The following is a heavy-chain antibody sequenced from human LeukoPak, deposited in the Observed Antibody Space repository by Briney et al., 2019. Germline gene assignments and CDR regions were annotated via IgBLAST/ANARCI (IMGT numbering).Heavy chain of an antibody. V-gene: IGHV4-39*01. CDR1: GGSLSISSYY. Sequence: SETLSLTCTVSGGSLSISSYYWGWIRQPPGKGLEWIGSIYYSGSTYYNPSLKSRVTISVDTSKNQFSLKLSSVTAADTAVYYCARLPSNYYDSSGYYFDYWGQGTLVTVSS. CDR3: ARLPSNYYDSSGYYFDY. J-gene: IGHJ4*02. CDR2: IYYSGST. D-gene: IGHD3-22*01.